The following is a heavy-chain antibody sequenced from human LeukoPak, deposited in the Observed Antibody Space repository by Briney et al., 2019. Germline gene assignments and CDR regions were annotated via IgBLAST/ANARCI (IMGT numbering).Heavy chain of an antibody. V-gene: IGHV4-4*02. CDR2: IYHSGST. J-gene: IGHJ6*03. D-gene: IGHD3-3*01. Sequence: SGTLSLTCAVSGGSISSSNWWSWVRQPPGKGLEWIGEIYHSGSTNYNPSLKSRVTISVDKSKNQFSLKLSSVTAADTAVYYCARSARGVTSIWSDNYYYYYMDVWGKGTTVTVSS. CDR3: ARSARGVTSIWSDNYYYYYMDV. CDR1: GGSISSSNW.